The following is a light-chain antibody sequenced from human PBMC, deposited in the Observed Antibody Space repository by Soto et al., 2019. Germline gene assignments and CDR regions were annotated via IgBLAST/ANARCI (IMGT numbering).Light chain of an antibody. CDR3: QHYNSYSEA. CDR2: KAS. CDR1: QTISSW. Sequence: DIQMTQSPSSLSASVGDRVTITCRASQTISSWLAWYQQKPGKAPKLLIYKASTLKSGVPSGFSGSGSGTEFTLTISSLQPDDFATYYCQHYNSYSEAFGQGTKVDIK. J-gene: IGKJ1*01. V-gene: IGKV1-5*03.